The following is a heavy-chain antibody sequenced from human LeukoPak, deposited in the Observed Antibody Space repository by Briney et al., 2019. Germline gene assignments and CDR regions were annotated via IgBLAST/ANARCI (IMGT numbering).Heavy chain of an antibody. Sequence: SETLSLTCAISGGSISSSDWWSWVRQPPGKGLEWIGEIYHSGSTNYIPSLKSRVTISVDTSKNQFSLKLSSVTAADTAVYYCARSIVVVGSAFDIWGQGTMVTVSS. CDR1: GGSISSSDW. CDR2: IYHSGST. J-gene: IGHJ3*02. V-gene: IGHV4-4*02. D-gene: IGHD2-15*01. CDR3: ARSIVVVGSAFDI.